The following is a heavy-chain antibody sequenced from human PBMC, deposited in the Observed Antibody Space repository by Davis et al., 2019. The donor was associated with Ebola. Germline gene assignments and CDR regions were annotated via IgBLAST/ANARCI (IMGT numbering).Heavy chain of an antibody. Sequence: GESLKISCAASRFTFSNSDMHWVRQAPGKGLEWVAVIWYDGNNSYYADSVKGRFTISRDNSKNTLYLHMNSLRAEDTALYYCARAVGPIYFDYWGQGTLVTVSS. D-gene: IGHD1-26*01. CDR1: RFTFSNSD. CDR3: ARAVGPIYFDY. V-gene: IGHV3-33*01. CDR2: IWYDGNNS. J-gene: IGHJ4*02.